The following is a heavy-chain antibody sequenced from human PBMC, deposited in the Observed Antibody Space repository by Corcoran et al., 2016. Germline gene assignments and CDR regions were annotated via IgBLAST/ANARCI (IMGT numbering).Heavy chain of an antibody. CDR3: ARGTVGQWLVG. CDR1: GYTFTSYY. CDR2: INPSGGST. V-gene: IGHV1-46*01. J-gene: IGHJ4*02. D-gene: IGHD6-19*01. Sequence: QVQLVQSGAEVKKPGASVKVSCKASGYTFTSYYMHWVRQAPGQGLEWMGIINPSGGSTSYAQKFQGRVTMTRDTSTSTVYMELSSLSSEETAVYYCARGTVGQWLVGWGQGTLVTVSS.